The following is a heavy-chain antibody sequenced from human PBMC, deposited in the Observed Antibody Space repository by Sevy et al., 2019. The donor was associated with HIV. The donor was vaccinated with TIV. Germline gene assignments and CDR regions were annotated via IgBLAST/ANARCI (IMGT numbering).Heavy chain of an antibody. CDR1: GYTFTSYD. Sequence: ASVKVSCKASGYTFTSYDINWVRQATGQGLEWMGWMNPNSGNTGYAQNFQGRVTMTRNTSISTAYMEQSSLRSEDTAVYYCARVRPSSGWYTYYYYYYGMDVWGQGTTVTVSS. CDR3: ARVRPSSGWYTYYYYYYGMDV. V-gene: IGHV1-8*01. D-gene: IGHD6-19*01. CDR2: MNPNSGNT. J-gene: IGHJ6*02.